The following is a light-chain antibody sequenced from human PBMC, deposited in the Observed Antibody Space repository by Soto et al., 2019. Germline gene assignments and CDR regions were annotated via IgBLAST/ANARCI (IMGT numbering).Light chain of an antibody. J-gene: IGKJ4*01. CDR1: QSVSSSY. CDR2: GAS. CDR3: QQYCSSPLT. Sequence: EIVLTQSPGTLSLSPGERATLSCSASQSVSSSYLAWYQQKPGQAPRLLIYGASSRATGIPDRFSGSGSGTDFTLTISRLEPEDFAVYYCQQYCSSPLTFGGGTKVEIK. V-gene: IGKV3-20*01.